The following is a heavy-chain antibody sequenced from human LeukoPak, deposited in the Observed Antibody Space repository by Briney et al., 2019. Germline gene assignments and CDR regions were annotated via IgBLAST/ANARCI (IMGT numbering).Heavy chain of an antibody. CDR1: GFTFSSYS. D-gene: IGHD3-22*01. CDR2: ISSSSSYI. V-gene: IGHV3-21*01. CDR3: ARGSYDSSGYYYRYYFDY. J-gene: IGHJ4*02. Sequence: GGSLRLSCAASGFTFSSYSMNWVRQAPGKGLEWVSSISSSSSYIYYADSVKGRFTISRDNAKNSLHLQMNSLRAEDTAVYYCARGSYDSSGYYYRYYFDYWGQGTLVTVSS.